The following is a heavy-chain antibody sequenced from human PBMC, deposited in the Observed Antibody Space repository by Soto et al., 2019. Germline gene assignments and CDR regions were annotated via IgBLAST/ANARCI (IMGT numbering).Heavy chain of an antibody. CDR1: GYTFISSA. CDR3: ATDSRGNYAHLGY. Sequence: ASVKVSCKASGYTFISSAMHRVRQAPGQRLEWMGWINVANGNTKYSQKFQGRVTITRDTSTATAYMELSSLTSEDTAVYYCATDSRGNYAHLGYWGQGTLVTVS. D-gene: IGHD4-4*01. J-gene: IGHJ4*02. V-gene: IGHV1-3*01. CDR2: INVANGNT.